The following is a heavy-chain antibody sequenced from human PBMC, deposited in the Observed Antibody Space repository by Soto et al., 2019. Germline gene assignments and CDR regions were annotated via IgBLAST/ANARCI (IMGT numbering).Heavy chain of an antibody. CDR2: LYNTGST. CDR1: GASISRYY. Sequence: QVRLQESGPGLVKPSETLSLTCTISGASISRYYWSWIRQSPGKGLEWIGYLYNTGSTIYNPSLRRRVTISVHTSKNQFSLKMNSVTAAASAVYSCARDLSGYCGVDCYPLHVWRQGTTVTVSS. J-gene: IGHJ6*02. D-gene: IGHD2-21*02. V-gene: IGHV4-59*01. CDR3: ARDLSGYCGVDCYPLHV.